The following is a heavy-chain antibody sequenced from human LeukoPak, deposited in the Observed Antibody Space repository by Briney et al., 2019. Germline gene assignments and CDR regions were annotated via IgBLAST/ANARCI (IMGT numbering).Heavy chain of an antibody. J-gene: IGHJ4*02. CDR1: GFTFDDYA. D-gene: IGHD2-2*01. CDR3: ARVEGYCSSTSCFNFDY. V-gene: IGHV3-9*01. CDR2: ISWNSGSI. Sequence: SGGSLRLSCAASGFTFDDYAMHWVRQAPGKGLEWVSGISWNSGSIGYADSVKGRFTISRDNAKNSLYLQMNSLRAEDTAVYYCARVEGYCSSTSCFNFDYWGQGTLVTVSS.